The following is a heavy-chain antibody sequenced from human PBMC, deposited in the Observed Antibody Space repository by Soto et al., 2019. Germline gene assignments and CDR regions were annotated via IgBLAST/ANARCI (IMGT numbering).Heavy chain of an antibody. J-gene: IGHJ5*02. CDR3: ARLPSMVRGVITKYNWFDP. D-gene: IGHD3-10*01. CDR1: GGSISSGGYY. CDR2: IYYSGST. V-gene: IGHV4-31*03. Sequence: SETLSLTCTVSGGSISSGGYYWSWIRQHPGKGLEWIGYIYYSGSTYYNPSLKSRVTISVDTSKNQFSLKLSSVTAADTAVYYCARLPSMVRGVITKYNWFDPWGQGTLVTVSS.